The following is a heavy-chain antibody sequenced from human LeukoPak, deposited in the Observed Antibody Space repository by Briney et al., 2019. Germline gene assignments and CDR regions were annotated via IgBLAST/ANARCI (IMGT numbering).Heavy chain of an antibody. V-gene: IGHV3-21*01. D-gene: IGHD6-13*01. J-gene: IGHJ6*02. Sequence: GGSLRPSCAASGLTFSGYTMNWVRQAPGKGLEWVASISPSGNYISYADSVKGRFTISRDNAKNSLFLQMNSLRAEDTAVYSCARGIAASGYTMDVWGRGTTVTVSS. CDR3: ARGIAASGYTMDV. CDR1: GLTFSGYT. CDR2: ISPSGNYI.